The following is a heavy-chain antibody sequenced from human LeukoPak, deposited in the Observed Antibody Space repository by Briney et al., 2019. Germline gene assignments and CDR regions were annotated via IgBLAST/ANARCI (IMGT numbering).Heavy chain of an antibody. V-gene: IGHV1-3*01. CDR3: ASSREGRVDSETRLVDS. CDR1: GYTFTSYA. J-gene: IGHJ4*02. D-gene: IGHD1-7*01. CDR2: INAGNGNT. Sequence: ASVKVSCKASGYTFTSYAMHWVRQAPGQRLEWMGWINAGNGNTKYSQNFQGRVTITRDTSASTAYMELRSLRSEDTAVYYCASSREGRVDSETRLVDSWGQGTLVTVSS.